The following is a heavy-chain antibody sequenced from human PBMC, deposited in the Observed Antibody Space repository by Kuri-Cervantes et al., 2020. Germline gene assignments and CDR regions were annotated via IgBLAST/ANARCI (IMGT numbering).Heavy chain of an antibody. D-gene: IGHD3-9*01. J-gene: IGHJ4*02. CDR1: GFTFSSYG. CDR3: VRSFYWSFDY. CDR2: IRYDENDE. Sequence: GGSLRLSCAASGFTFSSYGMHWVRQAPGKGLEWVASIRYDENDENYADSVKGRFTVSRDNSKNTLQLQMNSLRAEDTAVYYCVRSFYWSFDYWGQGALVTVSS. V-gene: IGHV3-30*02.